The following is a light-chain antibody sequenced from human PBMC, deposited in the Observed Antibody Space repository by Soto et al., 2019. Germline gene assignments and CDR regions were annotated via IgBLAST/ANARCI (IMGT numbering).Light chain of an antibody. V-gene: IGKV1-5*03. J-gene: IGKJ1*01. CDR1: QTISSW. CDR3: QHYNSYAEA. CDR2: KAS. Sequence: DIQMTQSPSTLSGSVGDRVTITCRASQTISSWLAWYQQKPGKAPKLLIYKASTSKSGVPSRFSGSGSGTEFTLTISSLQPDDFAPYYCQHYNSYAEAFGQGTKVELK.